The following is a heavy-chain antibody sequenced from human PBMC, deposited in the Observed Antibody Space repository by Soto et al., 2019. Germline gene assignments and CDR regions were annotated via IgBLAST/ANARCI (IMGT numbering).Heavy chain of an antibody. V-gene: IGHV4-30-4*01. CDR2: IYYSGNT. J-gene: IGHJ4*02. D-gene: IGHD3-9*01. CDR3: ARSVILTGGSYKGLIRLHYFDT. Sequence: SETLSLTCTVSGGSISSGDYYWNWIRQPPGKGLEWIGNIYYSGNTDCNPSLKSRVTISVDTSKNQFSLNLSSVTAADSAVYYCARSVILTGGSYKGLIRLHYFDTWGPGNLVPVSS. CDR1: GGSISSGDYY.